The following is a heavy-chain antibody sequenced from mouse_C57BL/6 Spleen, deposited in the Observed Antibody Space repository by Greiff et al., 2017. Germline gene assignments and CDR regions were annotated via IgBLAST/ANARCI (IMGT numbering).Heavy chain of an antibody. CDR1: GFTFSDYG. D-gene: IGHD4-1*01. V-gene: IGHV5-17*01. J-gene: IGHJ2*01. Sequence: EVKLMESGGGLVKPGGSLKLSCAASGFTFSDYGMHWVRQAPEKGLEWVAYISSGSSTIYYADTVKGRFTISRDNAKNTLFLQMTSLRSEDTAMYYCARPQTGTLDYWGQGTTLTVSS. CDR3: ARPQTGTLDY. CDR2: ISSGSSTI.